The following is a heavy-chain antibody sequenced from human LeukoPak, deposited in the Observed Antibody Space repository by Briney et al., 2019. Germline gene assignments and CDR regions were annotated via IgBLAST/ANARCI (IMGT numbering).Heavy chain of an antibody. Sequence: SQTLSLTCTVSGGSISSGGYYWSWIRQHPGKGLEWIGYIYYSGSTYYNPSLKSRVTISVDTSKSQFSLKLSSVTAADTAVYYCARECRGYCSGGSGNDAFDIWGQGTMVTVSS. J-gene: IGHJ3*02. CDR1: GGSISSGGYY. CDR2: IYYSGST. V-gene: IGHV4-31*03. D-gene: IGHD2-15*01. CDR3: ARECRGYCSGGSGNDAFDI.